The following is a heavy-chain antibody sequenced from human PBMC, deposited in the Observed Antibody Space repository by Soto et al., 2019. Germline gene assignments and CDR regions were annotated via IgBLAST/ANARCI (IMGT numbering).Heavy chain of an antibody. V-gene: IGHV3-23*01. Sequence: EAQLLESGGELIQPGGPRRLPGAPAGFTNISHAISGARQPPGRGLEWIAGLSRGGGSTYYADSVKGRFTISRDNSKNTLDLIMNSLRVEDTALYYCARDGQYRTDGFDIWGQGTMVTVSS. J-gene: IGHJ3*02. D-gene: IGHD5-12*01. CDR2: LSRGGGST. CDR1: GFTNISHA. CDR3: ARDGQYRTDGFDI.